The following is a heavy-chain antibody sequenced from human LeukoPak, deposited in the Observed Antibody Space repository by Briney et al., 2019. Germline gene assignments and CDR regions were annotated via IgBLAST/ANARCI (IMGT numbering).Heavy chain of an antibody. CDR3: ARDRYIYGNDY. Sequence: SETLTLTCGVPVVSISSYYWFWIRQPPGKGLEWIGYIYYSGSANYNPSLKSRVTISVDTSKNQFSLKLSSVTAADTAVYYWARDRYIYGNDYLGQGTLVTVSS. V-gene: IGHV4-59*01. CDR2: IYYSGSA. CDR1: VVSISSYY. D-gene: IGHD5-18*01. J-gene: IGHJ4*02.